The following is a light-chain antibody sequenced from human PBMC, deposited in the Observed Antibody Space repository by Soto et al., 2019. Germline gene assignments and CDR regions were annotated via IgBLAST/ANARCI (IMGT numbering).Light chain of an antibody. Sequence: MVMTQAPKSLAVSLDERATINCRSSQSVLYSSNNKNYLAWYQQKPGQPPKLLIYWASTRESGVPDRFSGSGPGTDFTLTISSLQAEDVAVYYCQQYYSTPLTFCGVTNVAI. J-gene: IGKJ4*01. CDR3: QQYYSTPLT. CDR1: QSVLYSSNNKNY. CDR2: WAS. V-gene: IGKV4-1*01.